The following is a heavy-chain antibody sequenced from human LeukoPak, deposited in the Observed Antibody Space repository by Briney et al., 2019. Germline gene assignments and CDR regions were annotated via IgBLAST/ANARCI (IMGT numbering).Heavy chain of an antibody. CDR3: ARDYYDSGGYLAY. J-gene: IGHJ4*02. Sequence: PGGSLRLSCAASGFTFRNYWMSWVRQAPGKGLEWVAKISEDGSAKYHADSVKGRFTISRDNSRNTVYLQMNSLRVEDTAVYYCARDYYDSGGYLAYWGQGTLVTVSS. CDR2: ISEDGSAK. D-gene: IGHD3-22*01. V-gene: IGHV3-7*01. CDR1: GFTFRNYW.